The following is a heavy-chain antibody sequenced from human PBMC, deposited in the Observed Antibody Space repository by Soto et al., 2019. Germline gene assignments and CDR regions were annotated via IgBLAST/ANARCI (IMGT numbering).Heavy chain of an antibody. CDR1: RGSISSYY. CDR3: ARGLGFCSSTNCYPYFDP. J-gene: IGHJ5*02. CDR2: IYYSGNT. V-gene: IGHV4-59*01. Sequence: SETLSLTCTVSRGSISSYYWSWIRQPPGKGLEWIGYIYYSGNTNYNPSLKSRVTISVDTSKNQLSLKLSSVTAADTAVYYCARGLGFCSSTNCYPYFDPWGQGTLVTVSS. D-gene: IGHD2-2*01.